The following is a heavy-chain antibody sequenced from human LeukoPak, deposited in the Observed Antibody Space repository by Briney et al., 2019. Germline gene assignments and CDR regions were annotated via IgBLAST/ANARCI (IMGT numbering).Heavy chain of an antibody. CDR1: GYTFTGYY. CDR3: ARGGGGHIVVVTAILPY. Sequence: GASVKVSCKAPGYTFTGYYMHWVRQTPGQGLEWMGWINPNSGGTNYAQKFQGRVTMTRDTSISTAYMELSRLRSDDTAVYYCARGGGGHIVVVTAILPYWGQGTLVTVSS. D-gene: IGHD2-21*02. J-gene: IGHJ4*02. CDR2: INPNSGGT. V-gene: IGHV1-2*02.